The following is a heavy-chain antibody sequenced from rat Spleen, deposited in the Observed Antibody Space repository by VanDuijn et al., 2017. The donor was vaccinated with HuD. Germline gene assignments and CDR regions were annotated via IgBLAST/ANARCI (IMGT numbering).Heavy chain of an antibody. D-gene: IGHD5-1*01. CDR2: INYEGDST. Sequence: EVQLVESGGGLVQPGRSMKLSCAASGFTFSDSYMAWDRQAPKKGLEWVASINYEGDSTYYGASVKGRFTISRDNVKSTLYLQMNSLRSEDTATYYCARHGLGVWYFDYWGQGVMVTVSS. CDR1: GFTFSDSY. V-gene: IGHV5-22*01. J-gene: IGHJ2*01. CDR3: ARHGLGVWYFDY.